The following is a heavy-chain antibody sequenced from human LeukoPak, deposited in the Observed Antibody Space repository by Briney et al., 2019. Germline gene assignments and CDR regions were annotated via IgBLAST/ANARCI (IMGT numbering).Heavy chain of an antibody. V-gene: IGHV3-30*02. J-gene: IGHJ4*02. CDR3: AKPSGSGVDY. CDR1: GFIFDTHD. CDR2: IRSDGYHT. Sequence: GGSLRLSCGASGFIFDTHDMHWVRQAPGKGLEWVAFIRSDGYHTYYADSVKGRFTITRDNSKNTLYLQMNSLKLEDMALYYCAKPSGSGVDYWGRGTRVTVSS. D-gene: IGHD1-26*01.